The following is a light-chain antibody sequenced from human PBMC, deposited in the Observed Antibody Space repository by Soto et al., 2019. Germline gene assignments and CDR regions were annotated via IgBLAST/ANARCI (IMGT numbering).Light chain of an antibody. CDR3: QQYNIWPRT. V-gene: IGKV3-15*01. CDR1: QSVSSK. J-gene: IGKJ1*01. Sequence: EIVMTQSPGTLSVSPGERATLSCRASQSVSSKLAWYQQKPGQAPRLLIHGAPTRATGVPARFSGSGSGTQFTLTISGLQSDDLAVYFCQQYNIWPRTFGQGTKVDIK. CDR2: GAP.